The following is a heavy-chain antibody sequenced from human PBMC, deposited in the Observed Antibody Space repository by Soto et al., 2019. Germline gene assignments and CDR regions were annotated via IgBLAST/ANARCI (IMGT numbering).Heavy chain of an antibody. CDR2: INPNNGDT. V-gene: IGHV1-2*02. CDR1: GDTLTNSY. Sequence: EASVKVSCKASGDTLTNSYLHWVRQAPGQGLEWLGWINPNNGDTNYAQKFRGRVTMTRDTSNNTVYMELTRLTSDDTAVYYCARGSSGYDFWSGYSGYYMDVWGKGTTVTVSS. CDR3: ARGSSGYDFWSGYSGYYMDV. J-gene: IGHJ6*03. D-gene: IGHD3-3*01.